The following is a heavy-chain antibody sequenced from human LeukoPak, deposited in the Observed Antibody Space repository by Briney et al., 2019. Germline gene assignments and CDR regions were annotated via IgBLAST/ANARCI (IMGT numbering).Heavy chain of an antibody. V-gene: IGHV1-8*01. Sequence: ASVNVSCKASGYTFTSYDINWVRQATGQGLEWMGWMNPNSGNTGFAQKFQGRVTMTRTTSISTAYMELSSLRSEDTAVYYCARNDYGGHDAFDIWGQGTMVTVSS. D-gene: IGHD4-17*01. CDR1: GYTFTSYD. J-gene: IGHJ3*02. CDR2: MNPNSGNT. CDR3: ARNDYGGHDAFDI.